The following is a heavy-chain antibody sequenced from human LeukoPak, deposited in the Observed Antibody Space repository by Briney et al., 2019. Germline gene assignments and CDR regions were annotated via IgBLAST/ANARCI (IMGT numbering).Heavy chain of an antibody. J-gene: IGHJ4*02. Sequence: GGSLRLSCAASGLTFSNARVRCVRHAPGEGLEWVSRIKSKTDGRTTDYAEAVKDRFTIPRDDPKNEMYLQMNSLKTKDTAVYYCTTQTSTYCDFWSGYYTGDYWGQGTLVTVSS. CDR3: TTQTSTYCDFWSGYYTGDY. CDR2: IKSKTDGRTT. D-gene: IGHD3-3*01. V-gene: IGHV3-15*01. CDR1: GLTFSNAR.